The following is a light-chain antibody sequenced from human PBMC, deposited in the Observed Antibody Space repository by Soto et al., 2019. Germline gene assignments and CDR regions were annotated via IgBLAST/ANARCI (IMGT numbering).Light chain of an antibody. J-gene: IGLJ1*01. CDR2: DVS. CDR3: SSFTTTNTYV. Sequence: SVLTPPAPVSWSPGQSLAPSCPGTSGDVGTHNFVSWYQQHPGKAPKLIIYDVSNRPSGVSDRFFGSKSGNTASLTISGLQAEDEADYYCSSFTTTNTYVFGTGTKVTVL. V-gene: IGLV2-14*03. CDR1: SGDVGTHNF.